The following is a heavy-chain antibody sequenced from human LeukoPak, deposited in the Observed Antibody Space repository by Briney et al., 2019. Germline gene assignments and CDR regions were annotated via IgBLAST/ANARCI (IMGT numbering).Heavy chain of an antibody. CDR3: ARVSYYYGSGSYRPTAVYYFDY. Sequence: GGSLRLSCAASGFTFSTYIMNWVRQTPGKGLEWVSSIGTSTSYIYYADSVKGRFTISRDNAKNTLYLQMNSLRAEDTAVYYCARVSYYYGSGSYRPTAVYYFDYWGQGTLVTVSS. V-gene: IGHV3-21*01. CDR2: IGTSTSYI. J-gene: IGHJ4*02. D-gene: IGHD3-10*01. CDR1: GFTFSTYI.